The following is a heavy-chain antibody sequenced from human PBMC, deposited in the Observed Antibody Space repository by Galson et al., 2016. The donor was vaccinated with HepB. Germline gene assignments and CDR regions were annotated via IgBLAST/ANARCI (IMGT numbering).Heavy chain of an antibody. D-gene: IGHD1-1*01. CDR3: VRGNWNYGDF. CDR1: GFTFSTYD. CDR2: IGIAGDT. Sequence: SLRLSCAASGFTFSTYDMHWVRQPTGKGLEWVSAIGIAGDTYYSASVEGRFTISRENAKNSLYLQMNSLRAEDTALYYCVRGNWNYGDFWGQGTLVTVSS. V-gene: IGHV3-13*01. J-gene: IGHJ4*02.